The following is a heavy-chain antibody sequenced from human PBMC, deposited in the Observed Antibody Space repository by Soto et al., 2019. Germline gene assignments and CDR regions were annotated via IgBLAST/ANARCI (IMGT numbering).Heavy chain of an antibody. J-gene: IGHJ3*02. D-gene: IGHD2-21*01. CDR3: TRGPHIVVLASNMDRAYDI. V-gene: IGHV3-30-3*01. Sequence: PGGSLRLSCEASGLDFNNYAMNWVRPSPGRGLEWVAFISYDGNKKYYSDSVRGRFTISRDNSKNALSLQMNNLRAEDTAVYYCTRGPHIVVLASNMDRAYDIWGQGTMVTVSS. CDR2: ISYDGNKK. CDR1: GLDFNNYA.